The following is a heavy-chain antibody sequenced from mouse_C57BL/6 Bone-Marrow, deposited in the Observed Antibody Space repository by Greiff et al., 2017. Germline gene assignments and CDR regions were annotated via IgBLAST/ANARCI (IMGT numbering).Heavy chain of an antibody. CDR3: VRSNYPFFDY. J-gene: IGHJ2*01. Sequence: VQLQQSGPELVKPGASVKITCKASGYTFTDYNMDWVKQSPGKSLEWIGDINPNNGGSIYNQKFKGKATLTVDKSSSTAYMELRSLTSEDTAVYYCVRSNYPFFDYWGQGTTLTVSS. CDR2: INPNNGGS. CDR1: GYTFTDYN. V-gene: IGHV1-18*01. D-gene: IGHD2-5*01.